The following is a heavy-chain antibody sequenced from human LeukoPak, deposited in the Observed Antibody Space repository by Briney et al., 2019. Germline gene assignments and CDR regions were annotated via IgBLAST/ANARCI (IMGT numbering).Heavy chain of an antibody. D-gene: IGHD3-16*02. J-gene: IGHJ4*02. CDR1: GFTFSSYA. V-gene: IGHV3-23*01. CDR3: AKDRKLRLGELSFDY. CDR2: ISGSGGST. Sequence: GGSLRRSCAASGFTFSSYAMSWVRQAPGKGLEWVSAISGSGGSTYYADSVKGRFTISRDNSKNTLYLQMNSLRAEDTAVYYCAKDRKLRLGELSFDYWGQGTLVTVSS.